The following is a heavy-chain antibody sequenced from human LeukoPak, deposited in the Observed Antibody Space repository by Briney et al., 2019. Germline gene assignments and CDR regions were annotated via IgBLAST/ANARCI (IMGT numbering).Heavy chain of an antibody. CDR3: AKDSSGIAAASFNV. V-gene: IGHV3-23*01. Sequence: QPGGSLRLSCAASGFTFSTYAMTWVRQAPGKGLEWVSAISGSGDNTYYAESVKGRFTISRDNSKNTVYLQMNNLRAEDTALYYCAKDSSGIAAASFNVWGQGTMVIVSS. CDR2: ISGSGDNT. CDR1: GFTFSTYA. J-gene: IGHJ3*01. D-gene: IGHD6-13*01.